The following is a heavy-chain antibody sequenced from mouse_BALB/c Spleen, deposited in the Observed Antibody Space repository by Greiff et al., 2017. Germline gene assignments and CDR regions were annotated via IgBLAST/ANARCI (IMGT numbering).Heavy chain of an antibody. CDR2: INPGSGGT. J-gene: IGHJ3*01. CDR3: ARSTMITPFAY. D-gene: IGHD2-4*01. V-gene: IGHV1-54*01. Sequence: VQLQQSGAELVRPGTSVKVSRKASGYAFTNYLIEWVKQRPGQGLEWIGVINPGSGGTNYNEKFKGKATLTADKSSSTAYMQLSSLTSDDSAVYFCARSTMITPFAYWGQGTLVTVSA. CDR1: GYAFTNYL.